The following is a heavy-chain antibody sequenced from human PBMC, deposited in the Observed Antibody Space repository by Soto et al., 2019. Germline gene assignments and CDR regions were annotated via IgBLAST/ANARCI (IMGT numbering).Heavy chain of an antibody. CDR1: GFTFDPYG. CDR2: VNWNSVTT. Sequence: EVQLVETGGGGVRPGGSLRLSCAASGFTFDPYGMTWVRQAPGRRLEWVAGVNWNSVTTGYGDAVKGRFTAHRDNAKNSLYLEMSSLRIEDTAIYYCARGLDAFDLWGQGTWVTVSS. CDR3: ARGLDAFDL. J-gene: IGHJ3*01. V-gene: IGHV3-20*04.